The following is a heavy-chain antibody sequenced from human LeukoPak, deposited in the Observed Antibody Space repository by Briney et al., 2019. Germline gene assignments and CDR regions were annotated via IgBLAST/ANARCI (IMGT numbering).Heavy chain of an antibody. D-gene: IGHD5-12*01. CDR3: ARQSGYDWFYYYYYGMDV. J-gene: IGHJ6*02. CDR2: MNPNSGNT. Sequence: ASVKVSCKASGYTFTSYDINWVRQATGQGLEWMGWMNPNSGNTGYAQKFQGRVTMTRNTSISTAYMELSSLRSEDTAVYYCARQSGYDWFYYYYYGMDVWGQGTTVTVSS. CDR1: GYTFTSYD. V-gene: IGHV1-8*01.